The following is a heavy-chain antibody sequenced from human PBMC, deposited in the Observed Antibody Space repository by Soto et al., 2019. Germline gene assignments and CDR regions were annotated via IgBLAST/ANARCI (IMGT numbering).Heavy chain of an antibody. CDR3: ARDYYDILTGYKIPDY. Sequence: ASVKVSCKASGYTFTSYAMHWVRQALGQRLEWMGWINAGNGNTKYSQKFQGRVTITRDTSASTAYMELSSLRSEDTAVYYCARDYYDILTGYKIPDYWGQGTLVTVSS. CDR2: INAGNGNT. CDR1: GYTFTSYA. J-gene: IGHJ4*02. D-gene: IGHD3-9*01. V-gene: IGHV1-3*01.